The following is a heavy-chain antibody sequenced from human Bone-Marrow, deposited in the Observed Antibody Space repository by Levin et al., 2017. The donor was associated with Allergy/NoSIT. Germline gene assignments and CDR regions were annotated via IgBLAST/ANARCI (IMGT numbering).Heavy chain of an antibody. J-gene: IGHJ4*02. V-gene: IGHV1-2*06. CDR1: GYTFTAYY. Sequence: GESLKISCKASGYTFTAYYIHWVRQAPGQGPEWMGRINPNSGATYYAQTFQGRVTITRDTSITTAFMDLYRLTSDDTAIYYCARDLLGGGSYYFDYWGQGTLLSVSS. CDR2: INPNSGAT. D-gene: IGHD3-16*01. CDR3: ARDLLGGGSYYFDY.